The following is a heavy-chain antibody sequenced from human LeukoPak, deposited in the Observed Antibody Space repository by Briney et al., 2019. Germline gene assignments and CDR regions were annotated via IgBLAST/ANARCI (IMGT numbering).Heavy chain of an antibody. J-gene: IGHJ4*02. V-gene: IGHV3-74*01. CDR2: INSDGRTT. CDR1: GLTFSSYW. D-gene: IGHD6-13*01. Sequence: GGSLRLSCAASGLTFSSYWPHWVRQGPGKGLVWVSRINSDGRTTSSADSVKGRFTISRDNAKNTLYLQMNSLRVEDTAVYYCARGDRYSSSWYFDYWGQGTLVTVSS. CDR3: ARGDRYSSSWYFDY.